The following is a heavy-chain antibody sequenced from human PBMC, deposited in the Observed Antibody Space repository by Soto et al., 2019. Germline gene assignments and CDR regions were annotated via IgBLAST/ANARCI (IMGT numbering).Heavy chain of an antibody. D-gene: IGHD1-1*01. J-gene: IGHJ6*02. V-gene: IGHV1-18*01. Sequence: ASVKVSCKASGYTFTSYGISWVRQAPGQGLEWMGWISAYNGNTNYAQKLQGRVTMTTDTSTSTAYMELRSLRSDDTAVYYCARDLVSSSGGTTSYYYGMDVWGQGTTVTVSS. CDR3: ARDLVSSSGGTTSYYYGMDV. CDR2: ISAYNGNT. CDR1: GYTFTSYG.